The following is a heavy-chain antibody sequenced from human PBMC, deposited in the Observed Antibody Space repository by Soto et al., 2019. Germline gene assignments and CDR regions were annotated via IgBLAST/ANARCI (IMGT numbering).Heavy chain of an antibody. Sequence: SGPLYLTFPASGISICSYYRSWLLQPPGKGLEWIGYIYYSGSTNYNPSLKSRVTISVDTSKNQFSLKLSSVTAADTAVYYCARVLPPDIVVVPAAYNWFDPWGQGTLVTVS. CDR1: GISICSYY. D-gene: IGHD2-2*01. V-gene: IGHV4-59*01. CDR3: ARVLPPDIVVVPAAYNWFDP. J-gene: IGHJ5*02. CDR2: IYYSGST.